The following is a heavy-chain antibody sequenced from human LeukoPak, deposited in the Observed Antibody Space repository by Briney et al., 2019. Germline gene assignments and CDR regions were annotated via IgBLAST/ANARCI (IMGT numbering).Heavy chain of an antibody. D-gene: IGHD6-19*01. CDR1: GFTFSSYW. CDR2: IKQDGSEK. Sequence: GGSLRLSCAASGFTFSSYWMSWVRQAPGKGLEWVANIKQDGSEKYYVDSVKGRFTISRDNAKNSLYLQMNSLRAEDTAVYYCARVTAVAGTRYFQHWGQGTLVTVSP. CDR3: ARVTAVAGTRYFQH. V-gene: IGHV3-7*01. J-gene: IGHJ1*01.